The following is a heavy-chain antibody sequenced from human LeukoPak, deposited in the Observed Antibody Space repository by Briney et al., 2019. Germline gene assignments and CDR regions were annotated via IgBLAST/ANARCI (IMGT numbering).Heavy chain of an antibody. CDR1: GFTFSSYG. Sequence: GGSLRLSCAASGFTFSSYGMHWVRQAPGKGLEWVAVISYDGSNKYYADSVKGRFTISRDNSKNTLHLQMNSLRAEDTAVYYCATEITYSSGWYYFDYWGQGTLVTVSS. CDR3: ATEITYSSGWYYFDY. D-gene: IGHD6-19*01. V-gene: IGHV3-30*03. CDR2: ISYDGSNK. J-gene: IGHJ4*02.